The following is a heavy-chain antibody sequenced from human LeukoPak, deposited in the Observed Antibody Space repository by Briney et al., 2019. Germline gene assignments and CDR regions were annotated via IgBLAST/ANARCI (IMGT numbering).Heavy chain of an antibody. J-gene: IGHJ4*02. CDR1: GFTFDDYA. Sequence: QAGGSLRLSCAVSGFTFDDYAMHWVRQVPGKGLEWVSGINWNSDSIGYADSVKGRFTTSRDNAKNSLYLQMNSLRAEDTAVYYCARDIYYYDSSGYYFPGGSDYWGQGTLVTVSS. D-gene: IGHD3-22*01. V-gene: IGHV3-9*01. CDR3: ARDIYYYDSSGYYFPGGSDY. CDR2: INWNSDSI.